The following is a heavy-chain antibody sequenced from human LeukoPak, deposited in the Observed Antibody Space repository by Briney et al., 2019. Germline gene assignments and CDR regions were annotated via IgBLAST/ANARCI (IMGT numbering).Heavy chain of an antibody. V-gene: IGHV4-59*08. J-gene: IGHJ5*02. Sequence: SETLSLTCTVSGGSISSYYWSWIRQPPGKGLEWIGYIYYSGSTNYNPSLKSRVTISVDTSKNQFSLKLSSVTAADTAVYYCARTSDYYGSGSYYNGFWFDPWGQGTLVTVSS. CDR3: ARTSDYYGSGSYYNGFWFDP. D-gene: IGHD3-10*01. CDR2: IYYSGST. CDR1: GGSISSYY.